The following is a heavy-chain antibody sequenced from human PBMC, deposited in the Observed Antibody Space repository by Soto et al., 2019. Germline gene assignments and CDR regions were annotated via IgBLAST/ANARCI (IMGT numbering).Heavy chain of an antibody. CDR3: PTPEPS. J-gene: IGHJ5*02. CDR1: GFTFGDAW. Sequence: EVQLVESGGGWVKPGGSLTLSCVASGFTFGDAWMNWVRQAAGKGLEWVGHVKTKSEGETTDYAAPVKGRFTIWRDDSKNILYFQMNSLKSEDTGKYFCPTPEPSWGQGAQVTVSS. V-gene: IGHV3-15*07. CDR2: VKTKSEGETT.